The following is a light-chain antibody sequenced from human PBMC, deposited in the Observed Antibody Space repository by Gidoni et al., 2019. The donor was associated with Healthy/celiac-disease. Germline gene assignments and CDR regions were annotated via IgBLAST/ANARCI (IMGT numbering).Light chain of an antibody. CDR1: QSVLDSSNNKKC. J-gene: IGKJ5*01. CDR2: WAS. V-gene: IGKV4-1*01. CDR3: QQYYSTPFT. Sequence: DIVMTQSPDSLAGSLGERATINCKSSQSVLDSSNNKKCLAGYQQKPDPPPKLLIYWASTRESWVPARFSCSGSGTGFPLPLTSLQAEVVPVYYCQQYYSTPFTFGQGTRLEIK.